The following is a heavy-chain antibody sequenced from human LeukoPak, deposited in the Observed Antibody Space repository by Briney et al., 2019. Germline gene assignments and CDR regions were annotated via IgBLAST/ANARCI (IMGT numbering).Heavy chain of an antibody. D-gene: IGHD3-10*01. CDR1: GGSISSSSYY. CDR3: ARLGDYYGSGSPPFIDY. J-gene: IGHJ4*02. Sequence: SETLSLTCTVSGGSISSSSYYWGWIRQPPGKGLEWIGSIYYSGSTYYNPSLKSRVTISVDTSKNQFSLKLSSVTAADTAVYYCARLGDYYGSGSPPFIDYWGQGTLVTVSS. V-gene: IGHV4-39*01. CDR2: IYYSGST.